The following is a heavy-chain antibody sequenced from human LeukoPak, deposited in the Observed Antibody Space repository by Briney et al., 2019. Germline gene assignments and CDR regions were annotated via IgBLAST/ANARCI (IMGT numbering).Heavy chain of an antibody. D-gene: IGHD1-26*01. Sequence: GGSLRLSCAASGFTVSSNYMSWVRQAPGKGLEWVSVIYSGGSTYYADSVKGRFTISRDNSKNTLYLQMNSLRAEDTAVYYCARDPFSRSYLHYWRQDTLVTVSS. CDR1: GFTVSSNY. J-gene: IGHJ4*02. V-gene: IGHV3-66*01. CDR3: ARDPFSRSYLHY. CDR2: IYSGGST.